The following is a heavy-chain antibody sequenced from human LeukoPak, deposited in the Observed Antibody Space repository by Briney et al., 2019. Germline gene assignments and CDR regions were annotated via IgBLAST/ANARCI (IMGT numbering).Heavy chain of an antibody. V-gene: IGHV4-39*02. CDR2: IDHSGST. Sequence: SGTLSLTCTVSGASISSSTYYWGVIRQPPGKGLEWIGSIDHSGSTYYNPSLKSRVTISVDTSNNHFSLKLNSVTAADTAVYYCARSGQQLLFAFDIWGQGTMVTVSS. CDR3: ARSGQQLLFAFDI. CDR1: GASISSSTYY. J-gene: IGHJ3*02. D-gene: IGHD6-13*01.